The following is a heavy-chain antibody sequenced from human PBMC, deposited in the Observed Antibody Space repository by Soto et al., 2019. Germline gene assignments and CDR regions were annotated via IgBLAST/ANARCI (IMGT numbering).Heavy chain of an antibody. J-gene: IGHJ6*02. V-gene: IGHV3-30*18. CDR1: GFSFSRYG. Sequence: QVQLVESGGGVVQPGRSLRLSCAASGFSFSRYGMHWVRQAPGKGLEWVAVISNDRNNKYYADSVKGRFTISRDDSKNTLFMPMNSLRAEDTAVYYCANSTSEATGYSYYCMDVWGQGTTVTVAS. CDR2: ISNDRNNK. D-gene: IGHD2-15*01. CDR3: ANSTSEATGYSYYCMDV.